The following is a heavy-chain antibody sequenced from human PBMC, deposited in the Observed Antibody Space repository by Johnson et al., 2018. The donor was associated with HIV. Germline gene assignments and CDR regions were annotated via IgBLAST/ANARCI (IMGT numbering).Heavy chain of an antibody. CDR3: AKGRSGAGGAFDI. CDR1: GFAFSGYA. Sequence: QVHLVESGGGVVQPGRSLRLSCAASGFAFSGYALHWVRQAPGKGLEWVALISYDGTKKYSAGSVKGRFTISRDNSKNTLYLQMNSLRAEDTAVYYCAKGRSGAGGAFDIWGQGTMVTVSS. D-gene: IGHD1-26*01. CDR2: ISYDGTKK. J-gene: IGHJ3*02. V-gene: IGHV3-30*04.